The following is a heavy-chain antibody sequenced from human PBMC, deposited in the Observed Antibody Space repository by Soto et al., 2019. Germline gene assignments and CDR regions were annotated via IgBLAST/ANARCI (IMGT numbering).Heavy chain of an antibody. J-gene: IGHJ5*02. CDR3: ARGSPNWNYGWFDP. D-gene: IGHD1-7*01. CDR1: GYTFTSYG. V-gene: IGHV1-18*01. CDR2: ISAYNGNT. Sequence: ASVKVSCKASGYTFTSYGISWVRQAPGQGLEWMGWISAYNGNTNYAQKLQGRDTMTTDTSTSTAYMELRSLRSDDTAVYYCARGSPNWNYGWFDPWGQGTLVTVSS.